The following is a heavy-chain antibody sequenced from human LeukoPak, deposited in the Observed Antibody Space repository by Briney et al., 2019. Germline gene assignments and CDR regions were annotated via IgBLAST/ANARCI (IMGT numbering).Heavy chain of an antibody. CDR1: GFTFSSYA. J-gene: IGHJ4*02. V-gene: IGHV3-64*01. CDR2: ISSNGGST. CDR3: AKDRRTSRDY. Sequence: GGSLRLSCAASGFTFSSYAMHWVRQAPGKGLEYVSAISSNGGSTYYANSVKGRFTISRDNSKNTLYLQMGSLRAEDTAVYYCAKDRRTSRDYWGQGTLVTVSS. D-gene: IGHD3/OR15-3a*01.